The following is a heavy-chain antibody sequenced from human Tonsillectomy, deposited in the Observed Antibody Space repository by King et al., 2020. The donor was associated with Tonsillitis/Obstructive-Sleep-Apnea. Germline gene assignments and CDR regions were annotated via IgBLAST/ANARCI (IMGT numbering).Heavy chain of an antibody. V-gene: IGHV4-39*01. J-gene: IGHJ3*02. CDR2: VDYSGST. D-gene: IGHD2-15*01. Sequence: QLQESGPGLVKPSETLSLTCTVSGGSINNNTYYWGWIRQPPGKGLEWIGTVDYSGSTFYNPSLKSRVTISVDTSKNQFSLKLSSVTAADTAVYYCASLPVATWAFDIWGQGTMVTVSS. CDR1: GGSINNNTYY. CDR3: ASLPVATWAFDI.